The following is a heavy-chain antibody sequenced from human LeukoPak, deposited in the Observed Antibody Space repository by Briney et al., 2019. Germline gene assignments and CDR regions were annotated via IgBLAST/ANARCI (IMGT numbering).Heavy chain of an antibody. Sequence: SETLSLTCAVYGGSFSGYYWSWIRQPPGKGLEGIGEINHSGSTNYNPSLKSRVTISVDTSKNQFSLKLSSVTAADTAVYYCARGYCSSTSCSIIYFDYWGQGTLVTVSS. V-gene: IGHV4-34*01. J-gene: IGHJ4*02. CDR1: GGSFSGYY. CDR3: ARGYCSSTSCSIIYFDY. CDR2: INHSGST. D-gene: IGHD2-2*01.